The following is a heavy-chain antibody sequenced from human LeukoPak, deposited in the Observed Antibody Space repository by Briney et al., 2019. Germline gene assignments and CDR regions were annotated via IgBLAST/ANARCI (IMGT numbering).Heavy chain of an antibody. V-gene: IGHV3-7*01. Sequence: GGSLKLSCAASGFTFSTYWMGWVRQAPGKGLEWVANIKEDGSEKYYLDSVKGRFTISRDNAQNSLHLEMNSLRAEDTAVYYCARGSRPEVATILYDNWGQGTLITVSP. D-gene: IGHD5-12*01. CDR3: ARGSRPEVATILYDN. CDR2: IKEDGSEK. J-gene: IGHJ4*02. CDR1: GFTFSTYW.